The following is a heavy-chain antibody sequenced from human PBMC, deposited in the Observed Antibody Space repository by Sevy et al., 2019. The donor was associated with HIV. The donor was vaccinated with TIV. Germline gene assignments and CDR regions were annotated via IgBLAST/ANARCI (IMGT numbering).Heavy chain of an antibody. J-gene: IGHJ4*02. CDR3: ARGLSGYDGAHYFDY. Sequence: SETLSLTCTVSGGSISSGDYYWSWIRQSPGKGLEWIGYIYDSGSTYYNPSLKSRVTISVDTSKNQFSLKLSSVTAADTAVYYCARGLSGYDGAHYFDYWGQGTLVTVSS. CDR2: IYDSGST. D-gene: IGHD5-12*01. V-gene: IGHV4-30-4*01. CDR1: GGSISSGDYY.